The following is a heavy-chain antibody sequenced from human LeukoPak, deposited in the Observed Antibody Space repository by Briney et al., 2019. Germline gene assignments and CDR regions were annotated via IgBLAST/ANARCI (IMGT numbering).Heavy chain of an antibody. CDR3: ARDFRSSWYRYFDY. CDR1: GGSFSGYY. J-gene: IGHJ4*02. Sequence: SETLSLTCAVYGGSFSGYYWSWIRQPPGKGLEWIGEINHSGSTNYNPSLKSRVTISVDTSKNQFSLKLSSVTAADTAVYYCARDFRSSWYRYFDYWGQGALVTVSS. CDR2: INHSGST. V-gene: IGHV4-34*01. D-gene: IGHD6-13*01.